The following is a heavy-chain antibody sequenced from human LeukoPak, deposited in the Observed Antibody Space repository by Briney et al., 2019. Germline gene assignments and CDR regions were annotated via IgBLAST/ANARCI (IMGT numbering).Heavy chain of an antibody. V-gene: IGHV1-18*04. CDR3: ARGLGIAAAGKGEFDY. Sequence: SVKVSCKASGYTFTSYGISWVRQAPAQGREGMGWISAYNGNTNYAQKLQGRVTMTRDTSTSTAYMELRSLRSDDTAVYYCARGLGIAAAGKGEFDYWGQGTLVTVSS. D-gene: IGHD6-13*01. CDR2: ISAYNGNT. J-gene: IGHJ4*02. CDR1: GYTFTSYG.